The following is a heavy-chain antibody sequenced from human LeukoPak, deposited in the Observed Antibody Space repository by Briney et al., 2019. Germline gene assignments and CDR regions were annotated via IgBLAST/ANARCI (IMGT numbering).Heavy chain of an antibody. J-gene: IGHJ3*02. CDR2: IYSGGST. CDR3: ARVGNGYKGGGAFDI. V-gene: IGHV3-53*01. D-gene: IGHD5-18*01. CDR1: GFTFSSYG. Sequence: GGSLRLSCAASGFTFSSYGMHWVRQAPGKGLEWVPVIYSGGSTYYADSVKGRFTISRDNSKNTLYLQMNSLRAEDTAVYYCARVGNGYKGGGAFDIWGQGTMVTVSS.